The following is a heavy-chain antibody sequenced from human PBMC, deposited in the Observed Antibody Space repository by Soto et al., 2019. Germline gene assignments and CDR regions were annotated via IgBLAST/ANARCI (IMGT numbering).Heavy chain of an antibody. D-gene: IGHD2-21*01. CDR3: ARDAYGGNPGTF. Sequence: ASVKVSCKASRYTFTDYFIHCVRQAPGRGLEWMGWINPNGGGTNYAPNFQGRVTLTRDTSISTAYMELNKLRPDDTAVYYCARDAYGGNPGTFWGQGTLVTVSS. V-gene: IGHV1-2*02. J-gene: IGHJ4*02. CDR2: INPNGGGT. CDR1: RYTFTDYF.